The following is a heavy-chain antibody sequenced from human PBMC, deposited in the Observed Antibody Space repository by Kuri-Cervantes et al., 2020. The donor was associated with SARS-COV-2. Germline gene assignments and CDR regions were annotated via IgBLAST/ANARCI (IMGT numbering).Heavy chain of an antibody. CDR2: IYDSGST. CDR3: ARDPNANHNNWFDP. D-gene: IGHD4/OR15-4a*01. Sequence: SETLSLTCTVSGGSISSSGYYWGWIRQPPGKGLEWIGNIYDSGSTYYNPSLKSRVTISVDTSKNQFSLKLSSVTAADTAVYYCARDPNANHNNWFDPWGQRTLVTVSS. V-gene: IGHV4-39*07. CDR1: GGSISSSGYY. J-gene: IGHJ5*02.